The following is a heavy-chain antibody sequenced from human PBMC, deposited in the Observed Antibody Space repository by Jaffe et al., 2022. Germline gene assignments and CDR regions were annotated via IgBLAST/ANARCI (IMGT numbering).Heavy chain of an antibody. J-gene: IGHJ4*02. V-gene: IGHV3-43D*04. CDR3: AKPKNRYQLLSDFDY. Sequence: EVQLVESGGVVVQPGGSLRLSCAASGFTFDDYAMHWVRQAPGKGLEWVSLISWDGGSTYYADSVKGRFTISRDNSKNSLYLQMNSLRAEDTALYYCAKPKNRYQLLSDFDYWGQGTLVTVSS. D-gene: IGHD2-2*01. CDR2: ISWDGGST. CDR1: GFTFDDYA.